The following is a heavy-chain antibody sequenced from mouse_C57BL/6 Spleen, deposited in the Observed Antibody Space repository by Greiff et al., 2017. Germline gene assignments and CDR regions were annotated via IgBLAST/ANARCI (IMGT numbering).Heavy chain of an antibody. CDR1: GYTFTSYW. CDR3: ASSKVYYYYDG. Sequence: QVQLQQPGAELVKPGASVKLSCKASGYTFTSYWMHWVKQRPGQGLEWIGMIHPNSGSTNYNEKFKSKATLTVDKSSSTAYMQLSSLTSEDSAVYYCASSKVYYYYDGWGQGTLVTVSA. V-gene: IGHV1-64*01. J-gene: IGHJ3*01. CDR2: IHPNSGST. D-gene: IGHD2-4*01.